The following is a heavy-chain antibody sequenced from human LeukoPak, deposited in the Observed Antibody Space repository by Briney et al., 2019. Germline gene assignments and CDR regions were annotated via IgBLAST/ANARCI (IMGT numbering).Heavy chain of an antibody. CDR2: ISYDGSNK. CDR1: GFTFSSYA. CDR3: ASSGSYRFDY. Sequence: GGSLRLSCAASGFTFSSYAMHWVRQAPGKGLEWVAVISYDGSNKYYADSVKGRFTISRDNAKNSLYLQMNSLRDEDTAVYYCASSGSYRFDYWGQGTLVTVSS. V-gene: IGHV3-30-3*01. D-gene: IGHD1-26*01. J-gene: IGHJ4*02.